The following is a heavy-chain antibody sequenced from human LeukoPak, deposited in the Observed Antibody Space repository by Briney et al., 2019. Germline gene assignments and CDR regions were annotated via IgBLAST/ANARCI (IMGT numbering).Heavy chain of an antibody. V-gene: IGHV3-30-3*01. Sequence: GGSLRLSCAASGFTFSSYAMHWVRQAPGKGLEWVAVISYDGSNKYYADSVKGRFTISRDNSKNTLYLQMNSLRAEDTAVYYCAREGHCSSTSCYPLDYWGQGTLVTVSS. CDR1: GFTFSSYA. CDR2: ISYDGSNK. D-gene: IGHD2-2*01. J-gene: IGHJ4*02. CDR3: AREGHCSSTSCYPLDY.